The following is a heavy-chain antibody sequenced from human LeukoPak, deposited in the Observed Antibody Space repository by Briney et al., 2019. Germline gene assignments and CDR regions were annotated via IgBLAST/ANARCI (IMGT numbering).Heavy chain of an antibody. D-gene: IGHD5-18*01. CDR1: GGSISRYN. CDR2: FYTSGST. CDR3: ARDRDTAMVTWFDY. V-gene: IGHV4-4*07. Sequence: PSETLSLTCTVSGGSISRYNWNWIRQPAGKGLEWIGRFYTSGSTKYNPSLKSRLTMSVDTSKNQFSLKLSSVTAADTAVYYCARDRDTAMVTWFDYWGQGTLVTVTS. J-gene: IGHJ4*02.